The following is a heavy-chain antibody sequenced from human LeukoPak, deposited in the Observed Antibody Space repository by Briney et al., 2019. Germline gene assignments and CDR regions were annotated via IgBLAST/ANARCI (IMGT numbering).Heavy chain of an antibody. J-gene: IGHJ4*02. CDR1: GDTFTGYY. D-gene: IGHD3-9*01. CDR3: ATGHVLRYFDWLLPFDY. Sequence: ASVKVSCKASGDTFTGYYMHWVRQAPGQGLEWMGWINPNSGGTNYAQKFQGRVTMTRDTSISTAYMELSRLRSDDTAVYYCATGHVLRYFDWLLPFDYWGQGTLVTVSS. CDR2: INPNSGGT. V-gene: IGHV1-2*02.